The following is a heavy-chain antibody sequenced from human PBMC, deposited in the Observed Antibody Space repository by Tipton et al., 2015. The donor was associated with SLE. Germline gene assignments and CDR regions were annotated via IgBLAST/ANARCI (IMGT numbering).Heavy chain of an antibody. Sequence: TLSLTCTVSGGSISGHYWSWIRQPPGKGLEWIGYIHYTGSTHDNPSLESRVTMSVDTSKNQFSLKLSSVTAADTAVYYCAREGYSNSFDYWGQGTLVTVSS. CDR1: GGSISGHY. J-gene: IGHJ4*02. CDR2: IHYTGST. D-gene: IGHD4-11*01. V-gene: IGHV4-59*11. CDR3: AREGYSNSFDY.